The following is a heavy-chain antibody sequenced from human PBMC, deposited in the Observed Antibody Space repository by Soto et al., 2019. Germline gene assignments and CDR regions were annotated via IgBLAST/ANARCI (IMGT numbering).Heavy chain of an antibody. V-gene: IGHV1-46*01. CDR1: GYTFTSYY. Sequence: QVQLVQSGAEVKKPGASVKVSCKASGYTFTSYYMHWVRQAPGQGLEWMGIINPSGGSTSYAQKFQGRVTMTRDTSTSTVYMELSSLRSEDTAVYYWARTYCGGDCYTNWFDPWGQGTLVTVSS. CDR3: ARTYCGGDCYTNWFDP. D-gene: IGHD2-21*02. J-gene: IGHJ5*02. CDR2: INPSGGST.